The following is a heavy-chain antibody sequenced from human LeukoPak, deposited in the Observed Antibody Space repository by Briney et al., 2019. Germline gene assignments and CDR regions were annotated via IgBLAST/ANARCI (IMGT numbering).Heavy chain of an antibody. CDR2: ISWNSGSI. CDR1: GFTFDDYA. CDR3: AKSRSIAAAGVDY. D-gene: IGHD6-13*01. V-gene: IGHV3-9*01. Sequence: GGSLRLSCAASGFTFDDYAMHWVRHAPGKGLEWVSGISWNSGSIGYADSVKGRFTISRDNAKNSLYLQMNSLRAEDTALYYCAKSRSIAAAGVDYWGQGTLVTVSS. J-gene: IGHJ4*02.